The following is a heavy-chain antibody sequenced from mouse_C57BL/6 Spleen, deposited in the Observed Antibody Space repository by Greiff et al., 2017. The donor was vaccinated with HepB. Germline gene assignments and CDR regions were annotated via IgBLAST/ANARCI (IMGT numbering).Heavy chain of an antibody. V-gene: IGHV14-2*01. J-gene: IGHJ4*01. CDR2: IDPEDGDT. CDR1: GFNIKDYY. D-gene: IGHD1-2*01. CDR3: GTHHGGSMDY. Sequence: EVQLQQSGAELVKPGASVKLSCTASGFNIKDYYMHWVKQRPEQGLEWIGRIDPEDGDTKYAPKFQGKATITADTSSNTAYLQLSSLTSEDPAVYYCGTHHGGSMDYWGQGTSVTVSS.